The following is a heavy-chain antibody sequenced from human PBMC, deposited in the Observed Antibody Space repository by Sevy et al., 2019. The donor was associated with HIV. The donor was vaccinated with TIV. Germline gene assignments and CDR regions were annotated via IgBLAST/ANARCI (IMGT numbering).Heavy chain of an antibody. D-gene: IGHD3-10*01. V-gene: IGHV3-23*01. CDR1: GFTFSSYA. CDR2: ISGSGGST. J-gene: IGHJ4*02. Sequence: GGSLRLSCAASGFTFSSYAMSWVRQAPGKGLEWVSAISGSGGSTYYADSVKGRFTISRDNSKNMLYLQMNSLRAEDTAVYYCAKDLGGEGFGELLFDYWGQGTLVTVSS. CDR3: AKDLGGEGFGELLFDY.